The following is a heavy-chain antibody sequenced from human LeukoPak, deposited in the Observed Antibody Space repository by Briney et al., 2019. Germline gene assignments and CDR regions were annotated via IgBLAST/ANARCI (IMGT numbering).Heavy chain of an antibody. D-gene: IGHD1-26*01. CDR2: IIPILGIA. V-gene: IGHV1-69*02. Sequence: ASVKVSCKASGGTFSSYTISWVRQAPGPGREWMGRIIPILGIANYAQKFQGRVTITADKSTSTAYMELSSLRSEDTAVYYCARGGTYMNPWGQGTLVTVSS. CDR1: GGTFSSYT. CDR3: ARGGTYMNP. J-gene: IGHJ5*02.